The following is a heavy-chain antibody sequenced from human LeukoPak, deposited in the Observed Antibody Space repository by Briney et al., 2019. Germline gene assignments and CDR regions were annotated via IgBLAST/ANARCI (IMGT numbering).Heavy chain of an antibody. CDR2: IYYTGTT. Sequence: SETLSLTCTVSGASISSSYWNWIRQPPGKGLEWIGYIYYTGTTNYNPSLKSRVTISVDMSKNQFSLKLSSVTAADTAMYYCTRHNGIRGCFDPWGQVTLVTVSS. CDR1: GASISSSY. V-gene: IGHV4-59*01. J-gene: IGHJ5*02. CDR3: TRHNGIRGCFDP. D-gene: IGHD2-8*01.